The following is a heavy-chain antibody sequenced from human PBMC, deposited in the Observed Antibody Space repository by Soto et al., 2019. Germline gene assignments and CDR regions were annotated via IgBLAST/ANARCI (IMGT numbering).Heavy chain of an antibody. D-gene: IGHD3-10*01. J-gene: IGHJ5*01. CDR2: ISSGSGNI. CDR1: GFIFSSYD. V-gene: IGHV3-48*04. CDR3: ARTYGTGSLNWFDS. Sequence: EVQLVESGGGLVQSGGSLRLSCAASGFIFSSYDMNWVRQAPGKGLEWVSYISSGSGNILYADSVKGRFTISRDNAKNSLYLQMNSLRAEDTAVYYCARTYGTGSLNWFDSWGQGTLVTVSS.